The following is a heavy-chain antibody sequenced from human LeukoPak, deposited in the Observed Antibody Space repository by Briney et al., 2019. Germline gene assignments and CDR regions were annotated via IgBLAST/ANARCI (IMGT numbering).Heavy chain of an antibody. CDR1: RNIVTNYY. Sequence: GASVKVSCEASRNIVTNYYLHWVRQVPGQGLQWMGKVNPSDGRTTYAQNLQDRVTMTRYTSTNTFYMELTSLGFEDVAVYYRAFEEVNRAWLDPWGQGSLVTVSS. J-gene: IGHJ5*02. CDR3: AFEEVNRAWLDP. CDR2: VNPSDGRT. V-gene: IGHV1-46*01.